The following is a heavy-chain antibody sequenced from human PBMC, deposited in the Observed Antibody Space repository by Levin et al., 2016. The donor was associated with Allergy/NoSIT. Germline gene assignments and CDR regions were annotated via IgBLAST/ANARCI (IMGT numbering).Heavy chain of an antibody. V-gene: IGHV4-59*08. Sequence: WIRQPPGKGLEWIAYIYYSGSTEYNPSLMSRVTISVDTSKNQFSLQLGSVTAADTAVYYCARHFPHTRSPLPFDYWGLGTLVTVSS. D-gene: IGHD2-2*01. J-gene: IGHJ4*02. CDR3: ARHFPHTRSPLPFDY. CDR2: IYYSGST.